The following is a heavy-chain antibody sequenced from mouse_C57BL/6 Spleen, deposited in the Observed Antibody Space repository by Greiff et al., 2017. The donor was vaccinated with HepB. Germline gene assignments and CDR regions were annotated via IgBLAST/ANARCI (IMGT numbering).Heavy chain of an antibody. V-gene: IGHV3-6*01. CDR2: ISYDGSN. J-gene: IGHJ3*01. Sequence: EVKLMESGPGLVKPSQSLSLTCSVTGYSITSGYYWNWIRQFPGNKLEWMGYISYDGSNNYNPSLKNRISITRDTSKNQFFLKLNSVTTEDTATYYWARGRGYGSSSWFAYWGQGTLVTVSA. CDR1: GYSITSGYY. CDR3: ARGRGYGSSSWFAY. D-gene: IGHD1-1*01.